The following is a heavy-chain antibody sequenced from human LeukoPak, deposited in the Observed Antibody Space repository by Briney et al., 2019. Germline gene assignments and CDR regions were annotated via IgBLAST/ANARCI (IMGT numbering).Heavy chain of an antibody. Sequence: ASVTVSFTASASTFTIYGISWVRHPPAQGHEWMGWISAYNGNTNYAQKLQGRVTMTTDTSTSTAYMELRSLRSDDTAVYYCARNTRKSGGYDYAYWGQGTLVTVSS. D-gene: IGHD5-12*01. CDR1: ASTFTIYG. CDR3: ARNTRKSGGYDYAY. CDR2: ISAYNGNT. J-gene: IGHJ4*02. V-gene: IGHV1-18*01.